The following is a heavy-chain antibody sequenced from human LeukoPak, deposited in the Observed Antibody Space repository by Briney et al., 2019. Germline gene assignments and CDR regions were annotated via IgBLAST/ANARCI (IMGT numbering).Heavy chain of an antibody. CDR1: GFTYSSYD. CDR2: IGTSGDT. D-gene: IGHD6-19*01. Sequence: GGSLRLSCAASGFTYSSYDMHCVRQATGKALEWVSVIGTSGDTYYAGSVKGRFTISRENAKNSLYLQMNSLTAGDAAVYFCSRVGSSGWPNYFDSWGQGTLVTVSS. CDR3: SRVGSSGWPNYFDS. V-gene: IGHV3-13*04. J-gene: IGHJ4*02.